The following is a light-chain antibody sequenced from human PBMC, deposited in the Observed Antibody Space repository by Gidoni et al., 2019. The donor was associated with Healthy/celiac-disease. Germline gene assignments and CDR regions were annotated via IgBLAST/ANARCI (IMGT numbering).Light chain of an antibody. CDR3: LLSYSGACRV. CDR2: DTS. J-gene: IGLJ3*02. CDR1: TGAVTSGHY. Sequence: QAVVTQEPSLTVSPGGTVTLTCGSSTGAVTSGHYPYWFQQKPGQAPRTLIYDTSNKPSWTPARFSGSLLGGKAALTLSGAQPEDEAEYYCLLSYSGACRVFGGGTKLTVL. V-gene: IGLV7-46*01.